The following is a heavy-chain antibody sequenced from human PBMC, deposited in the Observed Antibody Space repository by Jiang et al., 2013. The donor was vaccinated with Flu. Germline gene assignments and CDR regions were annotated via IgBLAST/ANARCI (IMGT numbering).Heavy chain of an antibody. CDR3: ARLYSSSGYYGMDV. V-gene: IGHV2-70*11. CDR1: GFSLSTSGMC. Sequence: KPTQTLTLTCTFSGFSLSTSGMCVSWIRQPPGKALEWLARIDWDDDKYYSTSLKTRLTISKDTSKNQVVLTMTNMDPVDTATYYCARLYSSSGYYGMDVWGQGTTVTVSS. D-gene: IGHD6-6*01. J-gene: IGHJ6*02. CDR2: IDWDDDK.